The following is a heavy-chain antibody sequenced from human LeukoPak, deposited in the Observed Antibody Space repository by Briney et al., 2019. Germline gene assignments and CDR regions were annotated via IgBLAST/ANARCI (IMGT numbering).Heavy chain of an antibody. V-gene: IGHV3-21*01. CDR3: ARDLMDAFDI. CDR2: ISSSSSYI. CDR1: GFTFSSYS. D-gene: IGHD3-16*01. J-gene: IGHJ3*02. Sequence: GGSLRLSCAASGFTFSSYSMNWVCQAPGKGLEWVSSISSSSSYIYYADSVKGRFTISRDNAKNSLYLQMNSLRAEDTAVYYCARDLMDAFDIWGQGTMVTVSS.